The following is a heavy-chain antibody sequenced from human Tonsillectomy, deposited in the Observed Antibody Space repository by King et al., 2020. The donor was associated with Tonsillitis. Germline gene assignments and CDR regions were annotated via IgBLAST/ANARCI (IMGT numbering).Heavy chain of an antibody. D-gene: IGHD1-26*01. CDR2: ISVYSGNT. CDR3: ARVISGSYRYYFDY. J-gene: IGHJ4*02. V-gene: IGHV1-18*04. CDR1: GYTFTNDG. Sequence: QLVQSGAEVKKPGASVKVSCQASGYTFTNDGITWVRQAPGQGLEWMGWISVYSGNTDYAQTLQGRVTMTADTSTTTAYMELRGLTSDDTAVYYCARVISGSYRYYFDYWGQGTLVTVSS.